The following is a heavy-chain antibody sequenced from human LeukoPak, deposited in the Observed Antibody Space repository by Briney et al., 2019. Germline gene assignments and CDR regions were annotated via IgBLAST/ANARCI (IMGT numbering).Heavy chain of an antibody. V-gene: IGHV3-23*01. CDR3: ARVPAEVIGMKDAFDI. J-gene: IGHJ3*02. CDR1: GFTFSSYG. CDR2: ISGSGGST. Sequence: GGSLRLSCAASGFTFSSYGMSWVRQAPGKGLEWVSAISGSGGSTYYADSVKGRFTISRDNSKNTLYLQMNSLRAEDTAVYYCARVPAEVIGMKDAFDIWGQGTMVTVSS. D-gene: IGHD3-16*02.